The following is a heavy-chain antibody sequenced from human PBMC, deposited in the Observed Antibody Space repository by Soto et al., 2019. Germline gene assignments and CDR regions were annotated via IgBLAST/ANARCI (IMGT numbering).Heavy chain of an antibody. Sequence: GASVKVSCKASGYTFTGYYMHWVRQAPGQGLEWMGWINPNSGGTNYAQKFQGRVTMTRDTSISTAYMELSRLRSDDTAVYYCARPHSGSYYMYYFDYWGQGTLVTVSS. V-gene: IGHV1-2*02. J-gene: IGHJ4*02. CDR1: GYTFTGYY. CDR2: INPNSGGT. D-gene: IGHD3-10*01. CDR3: ARPHSGSYYMYYFDY.